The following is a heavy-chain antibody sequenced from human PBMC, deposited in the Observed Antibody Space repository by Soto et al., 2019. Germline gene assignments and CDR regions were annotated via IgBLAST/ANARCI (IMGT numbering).Heavy chain of an antibody. D-gene: IGHD3-3*01. Sequence: VASVKVSCKASVFTSSGISWVRQAPGQGLEWLGWISTHNGNTIYGQKFQGRVIMTIETSTTTVYMELRSLNSDDTAVYFCAREGILGPFDAYDLWGQGTPVTVSS. CDR2: ISTHNGNT. CDR3: AREGILGPFDAYDL. V-gene: IGHV1-18*04. J-gene: IGHJ3*01. CDR1: VFTSSG.